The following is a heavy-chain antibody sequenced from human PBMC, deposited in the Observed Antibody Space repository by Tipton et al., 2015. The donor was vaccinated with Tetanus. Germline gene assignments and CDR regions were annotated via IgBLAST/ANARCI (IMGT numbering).Heavy chain of an antibody. CDR2: ISHDGSNK. D-gene: IGHD4-17*01. V-gene: IGHV3-30-3*01. J-gene: IGHJ4*02. CDR3: ARGPYHYGDYYFDY. Sequence: RSLRLSCAASGFTFNNYAMHWVRQAPGKGLEWVAVISHDGSNKYDAESVKGRLTISRDNSNNTLYVQMDSLRAEDTAVYYCARGPYHYGDYYFDYWGRGTLVTVSS. CDR1: GFTFNNYA.